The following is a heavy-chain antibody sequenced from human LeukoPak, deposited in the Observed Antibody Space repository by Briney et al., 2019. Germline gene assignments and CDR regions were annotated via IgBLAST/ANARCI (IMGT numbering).Heavy chain of an antibody. D-gene: IGHD6-19*01. V-gene: IGHV1-18*01. CDR1: GYTFTSYG. Sequence: ASVKVSCKASGYTFTSYGISWVRQAPGQGLEWMGWISAYNGNTNYAQKLQGRVTMTTDTSTSTAYMELRSLRSDDTAVYYCARDAVPQQWLVCYFDYWGQGTLVTVSS. CDR2: ISAYNGNT. CDR3: ARDAVPQQWLVCYFDY. J-gene: IGHJ4*02.